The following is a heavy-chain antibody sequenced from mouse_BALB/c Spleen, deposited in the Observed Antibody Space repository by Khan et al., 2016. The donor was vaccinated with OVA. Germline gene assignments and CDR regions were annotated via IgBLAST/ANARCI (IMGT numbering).Heavy chain of an antibody. CDR3: ARQPYYHYNILDY. CDR2: IWSDGNT. J-gene: IGHJ4*01. Sequence: QVQLKESGPGLAAPSQSLSITCTISGFPLTTYGVHWVRQPPGKGLEWLAVIWSDGNTNYNSALKSRLTITKDNSQSQVFLKMNSLQTDDTAIYFCARQPYYHYNILDYWGQGTSVTVSS. CDR1: GFPLTTYG. D-gene: IGHD2-4*01. V-gene: IGHV2-6-1*01.